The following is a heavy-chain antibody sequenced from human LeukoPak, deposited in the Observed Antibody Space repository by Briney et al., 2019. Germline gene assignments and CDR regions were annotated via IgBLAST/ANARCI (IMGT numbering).Heavy chain of an antibody. CDR2: ISYDGSNK. Sequence: GRSLRLSCAASGFTFSSYGMHWVRQAPGKGLEWVAVISYDGSNKYYADSVKGRFSISRDNSKNTLYLQMNSLRTEDTAVYFCANSPGDWGQGTLVTVSS. D-gene: IGHD3-10*01. CDR3: ANSPGD. J-gene: IGHJ4*02. V-gene: IGHV3-30*18. CDR1: GFTFSSYG.